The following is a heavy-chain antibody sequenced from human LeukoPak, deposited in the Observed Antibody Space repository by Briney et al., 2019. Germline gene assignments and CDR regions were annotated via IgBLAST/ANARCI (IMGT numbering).Heavy chain of an antibody. CDR3: ARANRVVAADYYYYYMEV. Sequence: ASVKVSCKASGYIFTGYYKHWVRQAPGQGLEWMGWLNPNSGDTEYAQKFQGRVTMTRDTSISTAYMELSRLRSDDTAVYYRARANRVVAADYYYYYMEVWGKGTAVTVS. CDR2: LNPNSGDT. J-gene: IGHJ6*03. V-gene: IGHV1-2*02. D-gene: IGHD2-15*01. CDR1: GYIFTGYY.